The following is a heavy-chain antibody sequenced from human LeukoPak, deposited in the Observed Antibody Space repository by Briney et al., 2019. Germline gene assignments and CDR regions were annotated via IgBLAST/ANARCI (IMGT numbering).Heavy chain of an antibody. Sequence: SETLSLTCNVSGGSISSDGYYWSRIRQPPGKGLEWIGNIYHSGSIYNNPSLKSRVTISVDRSKNQFSLRLSSVTAADTAVYYCARLGGLTGTTDYWGQGTLVTVSS. CDR1: GGSISSDGYY. CDR2: IYHSGSI. D-gene: IGHD1-14*01. J-gene: IGHJ4*02. V-gene: IGHV4-30-2*01. CDR3: ARLGGLTGTTDY.